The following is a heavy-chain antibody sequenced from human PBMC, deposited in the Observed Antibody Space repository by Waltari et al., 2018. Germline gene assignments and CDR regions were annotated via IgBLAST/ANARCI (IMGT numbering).Heavy chain of an antibody. Sequence: VQLLQSGTALKKHGSTVKISCQVSGFRFTPYYIHWVKKAPGKWPPWMGLVVPEVGQTSYAEAFQGRVTITADTSTEPAVMELSSLTTDATAVYYCVIALGDRSSASRPFDGWGLGTWITVSS. CDR1: GFRFTPYY. J-gene: IGHJ3*01. CDR3: VIALGDRSSASRPFDG. D-gene: IGHD3-10*01. V-gene: IGHV1-69-2*01. CDR2: VVPEVGQT.